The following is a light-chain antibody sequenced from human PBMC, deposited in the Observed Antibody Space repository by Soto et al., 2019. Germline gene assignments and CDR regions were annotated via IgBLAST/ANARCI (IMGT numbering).Light chain of an antibody. CDR3: QQYGSSPYT. CDR2: GAS. Sequence: EIVLTQSPGTLSLSPGERATLSCRASQSVSSNYLAWYQQKPGQTPRLLIYGASSRATGIPDRFSGSGSGTHFTLTISRREPEDFEVYYCQQYGSSPYTFGQGTKLEIK. J-gene: IGKJ2*01. CDR1: QSVSSNY. V-gene: IGKV3-20*01.